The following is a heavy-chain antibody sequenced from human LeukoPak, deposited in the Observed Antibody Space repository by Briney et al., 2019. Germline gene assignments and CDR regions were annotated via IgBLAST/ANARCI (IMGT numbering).Heavy chain of an antibody. CDR2: IWYDGSKT. CDR3: VRDLLGLPRKYFDS. J-gene: IGHJ4*02. Sequence: GGSLRLSCAASGFTLSDYGMHWVRQAPGKGLEWVAYIWYDGSKTCYANSVKGRFTISRGTSKSTLYLQMNSLRPEDTTVYYCVRDLLGLPRKYFDSWGQGTLVTVSS. D-gene: IGHD2/OR15-2a*01. CDR1: GFTLSDYG. V-gene: IGHV3-30*02.